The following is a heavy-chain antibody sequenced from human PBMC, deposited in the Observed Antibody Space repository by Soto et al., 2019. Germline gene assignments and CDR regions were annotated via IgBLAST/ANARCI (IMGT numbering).Heavy chain of an antibody. CDR3: ARGLQDRSGYYPHDAFAL. Sequence: SETLSLTCAVYGGSFSGYYWSWIRQPPGKGLEWVGEINHSGSTNYNPSLKSRVTISVDTSKNQFSLKLSSVTAADTAVYYCARGLQDRSGYYPHDAFALWGQGTMFTV. CDR1: GGSFSGYY. D-gene: IGHD3-22*01. CDR2: INHSGST. J-gene: IGHJ3*01. V-gene: IGHV4-34*01.